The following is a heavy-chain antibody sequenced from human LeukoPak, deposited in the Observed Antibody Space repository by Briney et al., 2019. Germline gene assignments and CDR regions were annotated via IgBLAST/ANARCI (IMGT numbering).Heavy chain of an antibody. V-gene: IGHV3-7*01. CDR2: INQDGREK. CDR1: GFTFSNYR. Sequence: PGGSLRLSCAAFGFTFSNYRMNWVRRAPGKGREWVANINQDGREKYYVDSVRGRFTISRDNAKNSLFLQLNSLRAEDTAVYYCARDTRTFDYWGQGTLVTVSS. D-gene: IGHD2-2*01. CDR3: ARDTRTFDY. J-gene: IGHJ4*02.